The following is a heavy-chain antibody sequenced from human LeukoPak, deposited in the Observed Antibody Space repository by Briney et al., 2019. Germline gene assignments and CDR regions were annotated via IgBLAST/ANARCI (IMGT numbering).Heavy chain of an antibody. CDR1: GYSISSGYY. CDR2: IYHSGST. CDR3: ARPRLSGSYYRVFDY. V-gene: IGHV4-38-2*02. Sequence: SETLSLTCTVSGYSISSGYYWGWIRQPPGKGLEWIGGIYHSGSTYYNPSLKSRVTISVDTSKNQFSLKLSSVTAADTAVYYCARPRLSGSYYRVFDYWGQGTLVTVSS. D-gene: IGHD1-26*01. J-gene: IGHJ4*02.